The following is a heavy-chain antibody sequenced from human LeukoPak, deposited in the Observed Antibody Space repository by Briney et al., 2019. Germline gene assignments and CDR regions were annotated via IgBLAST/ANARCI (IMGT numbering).Heavy chain of an antibody. CDR3: ARGPYDSSGYSDY. CDR2: INPNSGGR. CDR1: GYTFTGYY. J-gene: IGHJ4*02. V-gene: IGHV1-2*02. Sequence: VASVKVSCKPSGYTFTGYYIHWVRQAPGQGLEWMGWINPNSGGRNYAQKFQDRVTMTRDTSISTVHMELSRLKSDDTAVYYCARGPYDSSGYSDYWGQGTLVTVSS. D-gene: IGHD3-22*01.